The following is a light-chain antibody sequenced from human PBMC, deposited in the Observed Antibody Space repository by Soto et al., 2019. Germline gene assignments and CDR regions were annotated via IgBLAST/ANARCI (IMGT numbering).Light chain of an antibody. J-gene: IGLJ1*01. CDR2: GNN. Sequence: QAVVTQSPSVSGAPGQRGSISCTGTSSNIGAGFDVHWYQQLPATAPKLLIYGNNNRPSGVPDRFSGSKSGTSASLAITGLQAEDEADYYCQSYDTSLSGGSVFGTGTKVTVL. CDR3: QSYDTSLSGGSV. CDR1: SSNIGAGFD. V-gene: IGLV1-40*01.